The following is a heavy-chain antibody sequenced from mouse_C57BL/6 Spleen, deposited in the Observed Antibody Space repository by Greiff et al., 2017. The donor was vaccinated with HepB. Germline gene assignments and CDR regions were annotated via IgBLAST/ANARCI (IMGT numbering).Heavy chain of an antibody. D-gene: IGHD2-3*01. J-gene: IGHJ1*03. CDR3: ARPGYDGYGWYFDV. Sequence: EVKVVESGGGLVKPGGSLKLSCAASGFTFSDYGMHWVRQAPEKGLEWVAYISSGSSTIYYADTVKGRFTISRDNAKNTLFLQMASLRSEDTAMYYCARPGYDGYGWYFDVWGTGTTVTVSS. V-gene: IGHV5-17*01. CDR2: ISSGSSTI. CDR1: GFTFSDYG.